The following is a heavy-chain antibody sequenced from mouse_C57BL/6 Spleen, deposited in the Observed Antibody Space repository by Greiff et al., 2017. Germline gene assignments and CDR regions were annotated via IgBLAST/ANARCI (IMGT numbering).Heavy chain of an antibody. Sequence: VQLQQSGPELVKPGASVKISCKASGYTFTDYYMNWVKQSHGKSLEWIGDINPNNGGTSYNQKFKGKATLTVDKSSSTAYMELRSLTSEDSAVYYCASGPTVVATDDWGQGTTLTVSS. D-gene: IGHD1-1*01. CDR3: ASGPTVVATDD. CDR2: INPNNGGT. CDR1: GYTFTDYY. V-gene: IGHV1-26*01. J-gene: IGHJ2*01.